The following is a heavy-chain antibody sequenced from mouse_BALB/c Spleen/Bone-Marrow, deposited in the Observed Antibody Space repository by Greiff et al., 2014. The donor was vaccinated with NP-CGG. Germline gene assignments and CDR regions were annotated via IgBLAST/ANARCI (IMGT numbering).Heavy chain of an antibody. Sequence: EVQLQESGAELVKPGASVKLSCTASGFNIKDTHMHWVKQRPEQGLEWIGRIDPANGNTKYDPKFQGKATITADTSSNTAYLQLSSMTPEDTAVYYFARWEYYAMDYCGQGTSVTVSS. D-gene: IGHD4-1*01. CDR3: ARWEYYAMDY. J-gene: IGHJ4*01. CDR1: GFNIKDTH. CDR2: IDPANGNT. V-gene: IGHV14-3*02.